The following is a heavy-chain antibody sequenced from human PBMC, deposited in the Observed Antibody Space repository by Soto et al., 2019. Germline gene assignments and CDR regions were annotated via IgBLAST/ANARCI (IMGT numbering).Heavy chain of an antibody. CDR3: AREDDFWSGYFPN. V-gene: IGHV4-30-2*01. D-gene: IGHD3-3*01. Sequence: TLSLTCAVSGGSISSGGYSWSWIRQPPGKGLEWIGYIYHSGSTYYNPSLKSRVTISVDRSKNQFSLKLSSVTAADTAVYYCAREDDFWSGYFPNWGQGTLVTVSS. J-gene: IGHJ4*02. CDR1: GGSISSGGYS. CDR2: IYHSGST.